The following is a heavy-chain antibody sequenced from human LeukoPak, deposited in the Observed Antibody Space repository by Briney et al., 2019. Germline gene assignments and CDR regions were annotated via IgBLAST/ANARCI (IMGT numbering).Heavy chain of an antibody. J-gene: IGHJ4*02. CDR2: IYYSGST. D-gene: IGHD2-2*01. CDR1: GGSIRTYY. V-gene: IGHV4-59*01. Sequence: SETLSLTCTVSGGSIRTYYWSWIRQPPGKGLEWIGYIYYSGSTNYNPSLKSRVTISVDTSKNQFSLKLSSVTAADTAVYYCARERCSSTTCYFDYWGQGTLVTVSS. CDR3: ARERCSSTTCYFDY.